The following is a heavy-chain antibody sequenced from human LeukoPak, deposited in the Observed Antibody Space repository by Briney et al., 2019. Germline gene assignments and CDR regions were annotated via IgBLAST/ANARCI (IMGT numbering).Heavy chain of an antibody. J-gene: IGHJ4*02. D-gene: IGHD2-2*01. V-gene: IGHV3-23*01. CDR2: ISGSGGST. CDR3: AKDPGGYCSSTSCPIPPSYFDY. Sequence: GGSLRLSCAASGFTFSSYAMSWVRQAPGKGLEWVSAISGSGGSTYYADSVKGRFTISRDNSKNTLYLQMNSLRAEDTAVYYCAKDPGGYCSSTSCPIPPSYFDYWGQGTLVTVSS. CDR1: GFTFSSYA.